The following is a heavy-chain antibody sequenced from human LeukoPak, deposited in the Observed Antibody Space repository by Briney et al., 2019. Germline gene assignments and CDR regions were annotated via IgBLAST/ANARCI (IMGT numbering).Heavy chain of an antibody. J-gene: IGHJ6*03. CDR3: ARGRDGYNQARKAIYYYYYYMDV. D-gene: IGHD5-24*01. CDR2: ISAYNGNT. V-gene: IGHV1-18*01. Sequence: ASVKVSCKASGYTFTSYGISWVRQAPGQGLEWMGWISAYNGNTNYAQKLQGRVTMTTDTSTSTAYMVLSSLRSEDTAVYYCARGRDGYNQARKAIYYYYYYMDVWGKGTTVTISS. CDR1: GYTFTSYG.